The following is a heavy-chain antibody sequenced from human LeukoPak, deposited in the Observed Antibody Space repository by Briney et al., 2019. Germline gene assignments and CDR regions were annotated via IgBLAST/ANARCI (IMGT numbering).Heavy chain of an antibody. V-gene: IGHV3-74*01. CDR3: VYSSSWYTGFDY. Sequence: GGSLRLSCAASGFTFSSYWMHWVRQSPEKGLMWVSRINSDGSNIAYADSVKGRFTISRDKSKNTLYLQMNSLRAEDTAVYYCVYSSSWYTGFDYWGQGTLVTVSS. D-gene: IGHD6-13*01. CDR2: INSDGSNI. J-gene: IGHJ4*02. CDR1: GFTFSSYW.